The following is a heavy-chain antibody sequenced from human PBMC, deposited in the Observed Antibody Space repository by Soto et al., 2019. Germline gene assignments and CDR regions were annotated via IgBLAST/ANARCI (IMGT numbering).Heavy chain of an antibody. V-gene: IGHV1-8*01. CDR1: GYTFTSYD. CDR2: MNPNSGNT. CDR3: ASVVVVAATRIDD. D-gene: IGHD2-15*01. J-gene: IGHJ4*02. Sequence: ASVKVSCKASGYTFTSYDINWVRQATGQGLEWMGWMNPNSGNTGYAQKFQGRVTMTRNTSISTAYMELSSLRSEDTAVYYCASVVVVAATRIDDWGQGTLVTVSS.